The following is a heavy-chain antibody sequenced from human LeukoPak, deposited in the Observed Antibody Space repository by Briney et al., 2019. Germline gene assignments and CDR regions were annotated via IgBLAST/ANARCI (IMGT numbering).Heavy chain of an antibody. V-gene: IGHV4-59*01. D-gene: IGHD5-18*01. CDR1: GGSINSYY. CDR3: ARSLGYSYGYDY. CDR2: IYYSGNT. Sequence: SETLSLTCTVSGGSINSYYWSWLRQPPGKGLEWIGYIYYSGNTNYNPSLESRVTISVDTSKNQFSLKLSSVTAADTAVYYCARSLGYSYGYDYWGQGTLVTVSS. J-gene: IGHJ4*02.